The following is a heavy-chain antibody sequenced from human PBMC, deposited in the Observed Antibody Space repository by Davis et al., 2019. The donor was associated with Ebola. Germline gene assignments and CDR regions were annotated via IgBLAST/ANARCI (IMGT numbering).Heavy chain of an antibody. J-gene: IGHJ6*02. CDR3: ASIRISGMDV. CDR2: ISSSGSTI. D-gene: IGHD2-15*01. Sequence: GESLKISCAASGFTFSSYSMNWVRQAPGKGLEWVSYISSSGSTIYYADSVKGRFTISRDNAKNSLYLQMNSLRAEDTAVYYCASIRISGMDVWGQGTTVTVSS. CDR1: GFTFSSYS. V-gene: IGHV3-48*04.